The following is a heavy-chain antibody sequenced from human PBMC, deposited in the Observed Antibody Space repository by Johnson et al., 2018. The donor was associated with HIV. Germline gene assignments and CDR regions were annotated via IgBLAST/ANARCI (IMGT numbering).Heavy chain of an antibody. J-gene: IGHJ3*02. CDR2: MWYDGSNK. CDR3: SRDQWSSSVTNDAFDI. CDR1: GFTFSTYG. Sequence: QVQLVESGGGVVQPGRSLRLSCAASGFTFSTYGMHWVRQAPGKGLEWVAVMWYDGSNKYYADSVKGRFTIARDNSKNTRYLQMNSLRAADTAVYYCSRDQWSSSVTNDAFDIGGQGTMVTVSS. V-gene: IGHV3-33*01. D-gene: IGHD6-13*01.